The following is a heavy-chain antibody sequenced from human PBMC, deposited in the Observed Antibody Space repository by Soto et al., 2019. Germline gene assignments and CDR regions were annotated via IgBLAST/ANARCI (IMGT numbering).Heavy chain of an antibody. V-gene: IGHV4-61*01. Sequence: QVQLQESGPGLVKPSETLSLTCTVSGGSVSSGSYYWSWIRQPPGKGLEWIGYIYYSGSTNYNPSLKSRVTISVDTSKNQFSLKLSSVTAADTAVYYCARGGPFTFGARYYYYYGMDVWGQGTTVTVSS. CDR2: IYYSGST. J-gene: IGHJ6*02. CDR1: GGSVSSGSYY. CDR3: ARGGPFTFGARYYYYYGMDV. D-gene: IGHD3-16*01.